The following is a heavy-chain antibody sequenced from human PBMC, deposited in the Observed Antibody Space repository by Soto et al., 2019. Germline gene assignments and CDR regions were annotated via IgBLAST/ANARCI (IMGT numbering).Heavy chain of an antibody. V-gene: IGHV3-7*01. J-gene: IGHJ6*03. D-gene: IGHD3-10*01. CDR2: IKQDGSEK. Sequence: GGSLRLSCAASGFTFSSYWMSWVRQAPGKGLEWVANIKQDGSEKYYGDSVKGRFTISRDNAKNSLYLQMNSLRAEDTAVYYCARDQSPLWFGESGGGYYYYMDVWGKGTTVTVSS. CDR3: ARDQSPLWFGESGGGYYYYMDV. CDR1: GFTFSSYW.